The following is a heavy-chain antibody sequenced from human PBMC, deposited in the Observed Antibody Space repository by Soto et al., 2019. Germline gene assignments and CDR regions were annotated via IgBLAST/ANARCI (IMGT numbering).Heavy chain of an antibody. CDR3: ARDLSGYSYGGFDY. J-gene: IGHJ4*02. V-gene: IGHV1-18*01. Sequence: GASVKVSCKASGYTFTSYGISWVRQAPGQGLEWMGWISAYNGNTNYAQKLQGRVTMTTDTSTSTAYMELRSLRSDDTAVYYCARDLSGYSYGGFDYWGQGTLVTVSS. D-gene: IGHD5-18*01. CDR2: ISAYNGNT. CDR1: GYTFTSYG.